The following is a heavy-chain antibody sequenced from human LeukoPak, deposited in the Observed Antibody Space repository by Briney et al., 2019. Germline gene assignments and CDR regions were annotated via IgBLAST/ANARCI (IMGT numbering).Heavy chain of an antibody. D-gene: IGHD6-19*01. J-gene: IGHJ4*02. CDR1: GFTFSSYA. V-gene: IGHV3-30-3*01. CDR3: ARDNAGWSRDY. Sequence: PGRSLRLSCAASGFTFSSYAMHWVRQAPGKGLEWVAVISYDGSNKYHADSVKGRFTISKDNAKNSLYLQMNSLRADDTAVYYCARDNAGWSRDYWGQGTLVTVSS. CDR2: ISYDGSNK.